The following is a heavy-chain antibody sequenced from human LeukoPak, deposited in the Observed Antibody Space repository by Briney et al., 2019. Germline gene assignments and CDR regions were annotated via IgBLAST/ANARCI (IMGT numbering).Heavy chain of an antibody. CDR1: GGSISSGSYY. J-gene: IGHJ3*02. Sequence: SETLSLTCTVSGGSISSGSYYWSWIRQPAGKGLEWIGRIYTSGSTNYNPSLKSRVTISVDTSKNQFSLKLSSVTAADTAVYYCARVKKGYCSSTSCYADAFDIWGQGTMVTVSS. V-gene: IGHV4-61*02. CDR3: ARVKKGYCSSTSCYADAFDI. CDR2: IYTSGST. D-gene: IGHD2-2*01.